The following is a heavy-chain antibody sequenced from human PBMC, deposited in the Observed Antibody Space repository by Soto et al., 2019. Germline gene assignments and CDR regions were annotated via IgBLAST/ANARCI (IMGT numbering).Heavy chain of an antibody. J-gene: IGHJ6*02. CDR1: GFTFSSYS. CDR2: ISYDGSNK. Sequence: GGSLRLSCAASGFTFSSYSMHWVRQAPGKGLEWVAVISYDGSNKYYADSVKGRFTISRDNSKNTLYLQMNSLRAEDTAVYYCAKSWLSIAVAVTDYYYGMDVWGQGTTVTVSS. V-gene: IGHV3-30*18. CDR3: AKSWLSIAVAVTDYYYGMDV. D-gene: IGHD6-19*01.